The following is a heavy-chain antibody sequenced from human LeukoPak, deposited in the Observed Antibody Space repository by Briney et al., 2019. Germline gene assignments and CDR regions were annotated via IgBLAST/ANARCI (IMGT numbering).Heavy chain of an antibody. J-gene: IGHJ3*02. CDR3: ARDHVFPDI. V-gene: IGHV1-8*01. Sequence: ASVKVSCKASGYTFTSYDINWVRQATGQGLEWMGWMNPNSGNTVYAQKFQGRVTMTSNTATSTVYMELSSLRSEDTAVYYCARDHVFPDIWGQGTMVTVSS. CDR1: GYTFTSYD. CDR2: MNPNSGNT. D-gene: IGHD3-10*01.